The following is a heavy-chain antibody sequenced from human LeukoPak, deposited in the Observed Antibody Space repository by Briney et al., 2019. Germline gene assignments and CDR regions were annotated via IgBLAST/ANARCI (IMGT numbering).Heavy chain of an antibody. Sequence: PSETLSLTCTVSGGSISSGSYYWSWIRQPAGKGLEWIGRIYTSGSTNYNPSLKSRVTISVDTSKNQFSLKLSSVTAADTAVYYCARDRSSSSSYFDYWGQGTLVTVSS. CDR1: GGSISSGSYY. V-gene: IGHV4-61*02. CDR3: ARDRSSSSSYFDY. J-gene: IGHJ4*02. D-gene: IGHD6-6*01. CDR2: IYTSGST.